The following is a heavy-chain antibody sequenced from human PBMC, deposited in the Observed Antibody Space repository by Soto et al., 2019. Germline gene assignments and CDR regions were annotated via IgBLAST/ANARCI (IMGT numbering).Heavy chain of an antibody. CDR3: SRARSVEIVVVY. J-gene: IGHJ4*02. V-gene: IGHV1-2*02. CDR1: GYTFTGHY. Sequence: APLNVSCKDIGYTFTGHYIHWVRKAPEQGHEWMGEIGPESGATRYAQKFQGRVTMTRDTSITTVYMELKNLSPDDTAVYYCSRARSVEIVVVYLGQGRPVSGSS. CDR2: IGPESGAT. D-gene: IGHD2-2*03.